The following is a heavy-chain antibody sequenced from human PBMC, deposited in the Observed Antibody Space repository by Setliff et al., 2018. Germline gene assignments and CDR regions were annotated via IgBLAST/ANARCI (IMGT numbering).Heavy chain of an antibody. CDR3: RFWDGYYKNDY. CDR1: GGSFSAHY. CDR2: IGYGETT. Sequence: SETLSLTCGVYGGSFSAHYWSWIRQSPGKGLEWLGEIGYGETTKYNPSLKSRVIISIDKSKNQFSLELTSVTAADTAVYFCRFWDGYYKNDYWGQGTLVTVSS. D-gene: IGHD3-3*01. V-gene: IGHV4-34*01. J-gene: IGHJ4*02.